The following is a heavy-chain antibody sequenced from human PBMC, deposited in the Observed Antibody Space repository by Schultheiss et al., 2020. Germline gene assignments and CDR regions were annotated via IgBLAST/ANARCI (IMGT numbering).Heavy chain of an antibody. J-gene: IGHJ3*02. V-gene: IGHV6-1*01. CDR1: GDSVSSNSAA. CDR2: TYYRSKWYT. Sequence: SETLSLTCAISGDSVSSNSAAWNWIRQPPSRGLEWLGRTYYRSKWYTDYAVSVKSRITINPDTSKNQFSVQLNSVTPEDTAVYFCARGPSDDVFDIWGQGTMVTVSS. CDR3: ARGPSDDVFDI.